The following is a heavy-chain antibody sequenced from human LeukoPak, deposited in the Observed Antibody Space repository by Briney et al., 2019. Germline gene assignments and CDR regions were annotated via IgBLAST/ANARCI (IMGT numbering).Heavy chain of an antibody. CDR3: ARGYSSSWYYYGMDV. CDR1: GGSFSGYY. D-gene: IGHD6-13*01. CDR2: INHSGST. V-gene: IGHV4-34*01. Sequence: TSETLSLTCAVYGGSFSGYYWSWIRQPPGKGLEWIGEINHSGSTNYNPSLKSRVTISVDTSKNQFSLKLSSVTAADTAVYYCARGYSSSWYYYGMDVWGKGTTVTSPQ. J-gene: IGHJ6*04.